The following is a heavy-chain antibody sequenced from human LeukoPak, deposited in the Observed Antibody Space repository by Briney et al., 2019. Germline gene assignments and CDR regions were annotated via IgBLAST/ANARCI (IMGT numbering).Heavy chain of an antibody. J-gene: IGHJ4*02. Sequence: GRSLRLSCAASGFTFSSYAMHWVRQAPGKGLEWVAVISYDGSNKYYADSVKGRFTISRDNSKNTTYLQMSSLKTDDTAVYYCTRRSIASTRTDDYWGQGTLVTVSS. CDR1: GFTFSSYA. D-gene: IGHD6-13*01. V-gene: IGHV3-30-3*01. CDR2: ISYDGSNK. CDR3: TRRSIASTRTDDY.